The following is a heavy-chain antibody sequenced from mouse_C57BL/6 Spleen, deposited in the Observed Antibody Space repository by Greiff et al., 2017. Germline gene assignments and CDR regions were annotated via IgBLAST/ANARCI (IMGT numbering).Heavy chain of an antibody. CDR1: GYAFSSYW. D-gene: IGHD2-1*01. V-gene: IGHV1-80*01. CDR3: ARKGGLLLYNAMDY. J-gene: IGHJ4*01. Sequence: QVQLKESGAELVKPGASVKISCKASGYAFSSYWMNWVKQRPGKGLEWIGQIYPGDGDTNYNGKFKGKATLTADKSSSTAYMQLSSLTSEDSAVYFCARKGGLLLYNAMDYWGQGTSVTVSS. CDR2: IYPGDGDT.